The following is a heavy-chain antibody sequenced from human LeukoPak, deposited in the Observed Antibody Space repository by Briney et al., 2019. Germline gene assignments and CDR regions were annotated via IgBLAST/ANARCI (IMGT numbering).Heavy chain of an antibody. V-gene: IGHV3-23*01. CDR1: GFTFSSYS. CDR3: AKDRDYDFWSGYSSGAFDI. J-gene: IGHJ3*02. Sequence: GGSLRLSCAASGFTFSSYSMNWVRQAPGKGLEWVSAISGSGGNTYYADSVKGRFTISRDSSKNTLYLQMDSLRAEDTAVYYCAKDRDYDFWSGYSSGAFDIWGQGTMVTVSS. D-gene: IGHD3-3*01. CDR2: ISGSGGNT.